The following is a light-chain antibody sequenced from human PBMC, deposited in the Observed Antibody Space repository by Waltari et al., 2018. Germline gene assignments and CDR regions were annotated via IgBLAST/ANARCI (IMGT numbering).Light chain of an antibody. J-gene: IGLJ1*01. V-gene: IGLV2-14*03. CDR1: SSDIGDYDY. CDR2: DIG. CDR3: CAYTSSSSLGV. Sequence: QSALTQPASVSGSPGQSITISCTGSSSDIGDYDYVSWYQQSPGKAPKLIIYDIGARPSGVSDRFSGSESGNTASLTISGLQAEDESDYYCCAYTSSSSLGVFGTGTKVTV.